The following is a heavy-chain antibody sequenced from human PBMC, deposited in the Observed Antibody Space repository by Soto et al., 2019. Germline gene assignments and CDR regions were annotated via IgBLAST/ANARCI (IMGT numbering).Heavy chain of an antibody. CDR2: ISSSSSYI. Sequence: VGSLRLSCAASGFTFSSYSMNWVRQAPGKGLEWVSSISSSSSYIYYADSVKGRFTISRDNAKNSLYLQMNSLRAEDTAVYYCARDRILAVRALDYYYGMDVWGQGTTVTVSS. V-gene: IGHV3-21*01. J-gene: IGHJ6*02. CDR3: ARDRILAVRALDYYYGMDV. D-gene: IGHD1-26*01. CDR1: GFTFSSYS.